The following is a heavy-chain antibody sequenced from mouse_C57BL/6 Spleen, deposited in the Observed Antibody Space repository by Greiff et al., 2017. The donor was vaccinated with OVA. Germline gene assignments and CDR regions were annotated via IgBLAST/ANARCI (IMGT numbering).Heavy chain of an antibody. CDR2: IYPSDSET. V-gene: IGHV1-61*01. J-gene: IGHJ1*03. CDR1: GYTFTSYW. Sequence: QVQLQQPGAELVRPGSSVKLSCKASGYTFTSYWMDWVKQRPGQGLEWIGNIYPSDSETHYNQKFKDKATLTVDKSSSTAYMPLSSLTSEDSAVYYCARRTMITRYFDVWGTGTTVTVSS. CDR3: ARRTMITRYFDV. D-gene: IGHD2-4*01.